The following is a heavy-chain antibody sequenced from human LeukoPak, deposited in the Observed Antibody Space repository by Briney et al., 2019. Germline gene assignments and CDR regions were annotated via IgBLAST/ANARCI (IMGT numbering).Heavy chain of an antibody. V-gene: IGHV3-7*03. CDR2: MKQDGSEQ. CDR3: AKTLGMYYYYGMDV. CDR1: GFTFSNYW. D-gene: IGHD3-10*01. J-gene: IGHJ6*02. Sequence: TGGSLRLSCTASGFTFSNYWMSWVRQAPGKGLEWVANMKQDGSEQYYVDSMKGRFTISRDNAKNSLYLQINSLRAEDTAVYYCAKTLGMYYYYGMDVWGQGTTVTVSS.